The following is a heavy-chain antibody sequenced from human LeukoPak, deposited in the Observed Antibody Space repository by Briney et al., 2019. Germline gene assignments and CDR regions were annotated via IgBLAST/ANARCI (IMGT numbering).Heavy chain of an antibody. CDR2: ISKSGTT. CDR1: GVSISYATYQ. J-gene: IGHJ4*02. Sequence: SETLSLTCTVSGVSISYATYQWTWIRQSAGTGLEWIGLISKSGTTNYNPSHKSRVTISIDTTKNQFSLKLTSVTAADTAVYYCARLLGPLDYVWGSSRSKWGQGTLVTVSS. D-gene: IGHD3-16*02. CDR3: ARLLGPLDYVWGSSRSK. V-gene: IGHV4-61*02.